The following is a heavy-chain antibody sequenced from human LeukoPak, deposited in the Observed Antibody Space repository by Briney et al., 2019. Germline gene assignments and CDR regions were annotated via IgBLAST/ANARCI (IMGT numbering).Heavy chain of an antibody. CDR1: GGTFSSYA. J-gene: IGHJ4*02. CDR2: IIPILGIA. V-gene: IGHV1-69*04. D-gene: IGHD6-19*01. Sequence: GASVKVSCKASGGTFSSYAISWVRQAPGQGLEWMGRIIPILGIANYAQKFQGRVTITADKSTSTAYMELSSLRSEDTAAYYCARDSRYSSGWYYFDYWGQGTLVTVSS. CDR3: ARDSRYSSGWYYFDY.